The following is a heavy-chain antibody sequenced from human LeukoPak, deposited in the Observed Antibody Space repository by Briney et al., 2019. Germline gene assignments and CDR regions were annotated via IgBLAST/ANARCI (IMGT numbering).Heavy chain of an antibody. V-gene: IGHV3-66*04. J-gene: IGHJ4*02. D-gene: IGHD7-27*01. CDR1: GSTVSSNY. CDR2: IYSAGST. Sequence: GGSLRLSCAASGSTVSSNYMSWVRQAPGKGLEWVSVIYSAGSTYYADSVKGRFTISRDNSRNTLYLQMNSLRADDSAVYYCARHLGTYSDHWGQGTLVTVSS. CDR3: ARHLGTYSDH.